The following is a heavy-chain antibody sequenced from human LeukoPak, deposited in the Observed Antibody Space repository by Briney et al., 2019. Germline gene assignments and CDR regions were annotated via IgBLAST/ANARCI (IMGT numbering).Heavy chain of an antibody. CDR2: IYTSGST. CDR3: ARASTFGVVTAFDY. D-gene: IGHD3-3*01. Sequence: SETLSLTCTVSGGSISSYYWSWIRQPAGKGLEWIGRIYTSGSTNYNPSLKSRVTMSVDTSKNQFSLKLSSVTAADTAVYYCARASTFGVVTAFDYWGQGTLVTVSS. CDR1: GGSISSYY. J-gene: IGHJ4*02. V-gene: IGHV4-4*07.